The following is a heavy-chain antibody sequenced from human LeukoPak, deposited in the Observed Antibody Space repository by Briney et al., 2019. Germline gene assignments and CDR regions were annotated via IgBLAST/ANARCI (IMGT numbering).Heavy chain of an antibody. J-gene: IGHJ6*02. V-gene: IGHV3-15*01. CDR3: ARDKAQDSVYYGMDV. CDR1: GFTFSSAW. CDR2: IRSKTDGGTT. D-gene: IGHD6-6*01. Sequence: GGSLRLSCAASGFTFSSAWMSWVRQAPGKGLEWVGRIRSKTDGGTTDYAAPVKGRFTISRDNARTSLYLQMNSLRAEDTAVYYCARDKAQDSVYYGMDVWGQGTTVTVSS.